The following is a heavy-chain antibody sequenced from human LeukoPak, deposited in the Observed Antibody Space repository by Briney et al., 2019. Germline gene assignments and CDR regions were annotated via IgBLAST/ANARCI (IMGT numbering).Heavy chain of an antibody. CDR2: MNPNSGNT. J-gene: IGHJ5*02. CDR3: ASDLGYCSGGSCFNWFDP. Sequence: ASVKVSCKASGYTFTSYDINWVRRATGQGLEWMGWMNPNSGNTGYAQKFQGRVTMTRNTSISTAYMELSSLRSEDTAVYYCASDLGYCSGGSCFNWFDPWGQGTLVTVSS. D-gene: IGHD2-15*01. V-gene: IGHV1-8*01. CDR1: GYTFTSYD.